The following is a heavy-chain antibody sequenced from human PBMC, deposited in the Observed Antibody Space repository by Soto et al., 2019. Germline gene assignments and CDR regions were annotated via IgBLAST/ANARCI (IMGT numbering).Heavy chain of an antibody. D-gene: IGHD3-3*01. CDR1: GYTFTGYY. V-gene: IGHV1-2*02. CDR2: INPNSGGT. CDR3: ARKGVGTAVGYYYYYGMDV. J-gene: IGHJ6*02. Sequence: GASVKVSCKASGYTFTGYYMHWVRQAPGQGLEWMGWINPNSGGTNYAQKFQGRVTMTRDTSISTAYMELSRLRSDDTAVYYYARKGVGTAVGYYYYYGMDVWGQGTTVTVSS.